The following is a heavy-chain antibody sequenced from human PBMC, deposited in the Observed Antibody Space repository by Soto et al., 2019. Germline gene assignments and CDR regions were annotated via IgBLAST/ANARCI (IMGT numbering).Heavy chain of an antibody. J-gene: IGHJ4*02. CDR1: GYTFTSYG. Sequence: QVPLVQSGAEVKKPGASVKVSCKASGYTFTSYGISWVRQAPGQGLEWMGWISAYNGNTDYAQKLQGRVTMTTATATRTAYMAPRSVSSDDTAVYYCARGGDVDFCRGSYLDGGRVNDYWGQGTLVTVSS. V-gene: IGHV1-18*01. CDR2: ISAYNGNT. D-gene: IGHD3-3*01. CDR3: ARGGDVDFCRGSYLDGGRVNDY.